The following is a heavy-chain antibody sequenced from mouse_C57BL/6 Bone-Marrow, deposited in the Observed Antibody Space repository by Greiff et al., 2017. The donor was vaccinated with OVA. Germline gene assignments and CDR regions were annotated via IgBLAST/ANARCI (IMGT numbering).Heavy chain of an antibody. CDR2: IYPRAGST. CDR3: ARGDYGSRGFAY. CDR1: GYTFTSYD. J-gene: IGHJ3*01. Sequence: VQLQQSGPELVKPGASVKLSCKASGYTFTSYDINWVKQRPGQGLEWIGWIYPRAGSTKYNEKFKGKATLTVDTSSSTAYMELHSLTSEDSAVYFCARGDYGSRGFAYWGQGTLVTVSA. V-gene: IGHV1-85*01. D-gene: IGHD1-1*01.